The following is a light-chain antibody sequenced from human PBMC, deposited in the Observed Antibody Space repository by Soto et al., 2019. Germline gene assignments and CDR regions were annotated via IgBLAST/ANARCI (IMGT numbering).Light chain of an antibody. CDR2: GVS. V-gene: IGLV2-14*03. CDR3: PSYGGSGTLAV. Sequence: QSALTQHASVSGSPGQSITISCTGTSNDVGAYNFVSWYQQHPGKAPKLMIYGVSNRPSGVSNRFSGSTSGNTASLSVSGLQAGDEVGYCCPSYGGSGTLAVFGGGTELTVL. J-gene: IGLJ2*01. CDR1: SNDVGAYNF.